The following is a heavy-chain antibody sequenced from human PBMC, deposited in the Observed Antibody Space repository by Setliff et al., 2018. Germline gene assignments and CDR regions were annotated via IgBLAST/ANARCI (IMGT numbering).Heavy chain of an antibody. D-gene: IGHD2-21*02. V-gene: IGHV4-34*01. CDR2: INHSGST. CDR1: GESFSGHY. Sequence: PSETLSLTCAVYGESFSGHYWSWIRQPPGKGLEWIGEINHSGSTNYNPSLKSRVTISVDTSKNQFSLKLSSVAAADTAVYYCARGFDVCGGGACYTDGPCYFDYWGLGTLVTVSS. CDR3: ARGFDVCGGGACYTDGPCYFDY. J-gene: IGHJ4*02.